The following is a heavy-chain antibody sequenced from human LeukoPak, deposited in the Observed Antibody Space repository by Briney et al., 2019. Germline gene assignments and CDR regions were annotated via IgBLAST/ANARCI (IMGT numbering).Heavy chain of an antibody. V-gene: IGHV3-64D*06. CDR3: VKDRDYGGFFDY. CDR1: GFTFSGYS. D-gene: IGHD4-23*01. J-gene: IGHJ4*02. CDR2: ISSNGGST. Sequence: GGSLRLSCAASGFTFSGYSMNWVRQAPGKGLEYVSAISSNGGSTYYADSVKGRFTISRDNSKNTLYLQMSSLRAEDTAVYYCVKDRDYGGFFDYWGQGTLVTVSS.